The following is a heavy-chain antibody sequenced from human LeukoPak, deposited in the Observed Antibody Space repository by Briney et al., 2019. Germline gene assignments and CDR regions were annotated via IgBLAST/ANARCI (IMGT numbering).Heavy chain of an antibody. V-gene: IGHV4-61*08. CDR3: AREAHRGAFDI. J-gene: IGHJ3*02. CDR1: GGSISSGGYS. CDR2: IYYSGST. Sequence: SETLSLTCAVSGGSISSGGYSWSWIRQPPGKGLEWIGYIYYSGSTNYNPSLKSRVTISVDTSKNQFSLKLSSVTAADTAVYYCAREAHRGAFDIWGQGTMVTVSS.